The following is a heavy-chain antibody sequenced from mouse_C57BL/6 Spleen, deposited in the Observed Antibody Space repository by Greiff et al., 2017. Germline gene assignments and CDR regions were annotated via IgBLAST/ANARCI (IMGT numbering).Heavy chain of an antibody. J-gene: IGHJ1*03. CDR2: LWTGGGT. V-gene: IGHV2-9-1*01. CDR3: ARNYYGSSYGYFDV. CDR1: GFSLTSYA. Sequence: QVQLQQSGPGLVAPSQSLSITCTVSGFSLTSYAISWVRQPPGKGLEWLGVLWTGGGTNYNSALKSRLSISKDNSKSQVFLKMNSLQTDDTARYYCARNYYGSSYGYFDVWGTGTTVTVSS. D-gene: IGHD1-1*01.